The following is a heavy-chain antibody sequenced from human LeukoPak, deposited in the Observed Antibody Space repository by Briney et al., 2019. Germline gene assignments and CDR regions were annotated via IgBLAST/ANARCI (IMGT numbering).Heavy chain of an antibody. D-gene: IGHD4-17*01. V-gene: IGHV3-30*18. J-gene: IGHJ4*02. CDR2: ISYDGSNK. Sequence: GGSLRLSCAASGVTFSSYGMHGVRQAPGKGLEWVAVISYDGSNKYYADSVKGRFTISRDNSKNTLYLQMNSLRAEDTAVYYCAKDRSRVTTYYFDYWGQGTLVTVSS. CDR3: AKDRSRVTTYYFDY. CDR1: GVTFSSYG.